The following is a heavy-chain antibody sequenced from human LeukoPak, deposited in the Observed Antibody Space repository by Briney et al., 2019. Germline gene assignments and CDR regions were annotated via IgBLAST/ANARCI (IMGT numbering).Heavy chain of an antibody. CDR3: ARDRGSSGWFYYFDY. V-gene: IGHV3-66*01. Sequence: GGTLRLSCAASGFPVSSNYMSWVRQAPGKGLEWVSVIYSGGSTYYADSVKGRFTISRDNSKNTLYLQMNSLRAEDTAVYYCARDRGSSGWFYYFDYWGQGTLVTVSS. CDR1: GFPVSSNY. CDR2: IYSGGST. D-gene: IGHD6-19*01. J-gene: IGHJ4*02.